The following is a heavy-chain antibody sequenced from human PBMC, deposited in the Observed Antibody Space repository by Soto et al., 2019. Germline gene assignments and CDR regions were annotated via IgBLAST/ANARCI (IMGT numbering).Heavy chain of an antibody. D-gene: IGHD3-3*01. J-gene: IGHJ3*01. CDR1: GGTFSTYI. CDR2: IIPIPDIT. V-gene: IGHV1-69*08. CDR3: ARDRITTRGDAFDL. Sequence: QVQLVQSGAEVRKPGSSVKVSCKAPGGTFSTYIISWVRQAPGQGLEWMGRIIPIPDITNYAQQCQGRVTVTADRSTSTAYMELTSLKSEDTAVYYCARDRITTRGDAFDLWGQGTMVTVSS.